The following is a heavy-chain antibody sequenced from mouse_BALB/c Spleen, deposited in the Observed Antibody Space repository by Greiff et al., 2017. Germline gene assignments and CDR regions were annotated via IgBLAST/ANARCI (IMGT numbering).Heavy chain of an antibody. CDR2: INPSNGRT. D-gene: IGHD2-3*01. V-gene: IGHV1S81*02. CDR3: ATGGWLLRAMDY. J-gene: IGHJ4*01. CDR1: GYTFTSYW. Sequence: VQLQQPGAELVKPGASVKLSCKASGYTFTSYWMHWVKQRPGQGLEWIGEINPSNGRTNYNEKFKSKATLTVDKSSSTAYMQLSSLTSEDSAVYYCATGGWLLRAMDYWGQGTSVTVSS.